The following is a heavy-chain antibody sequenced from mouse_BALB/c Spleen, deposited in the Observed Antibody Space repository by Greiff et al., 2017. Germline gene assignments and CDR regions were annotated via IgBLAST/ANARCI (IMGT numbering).Heavy chain of an antibody. CDR2: ISSGGSYT. V-gene: IGHV5-9-4*01. CDR1: GFTFSSYA. Sequence: DVMLVESGGGLVKPGGSLKLSCAASGFTFSSYAMSWVRQSPEKRLEWVAEISSGGSYTYYPDTVTGRFTISRDNAKNTLYLEMSSLRSEDTAMYYCATGFPDYYSSSYWYFDVWGAGTTVTVSS. D-gene: IGHD1-1*01. CDR3: ATGFPDYYSSSYWYFDV. J-gene: IGHJ1*01.